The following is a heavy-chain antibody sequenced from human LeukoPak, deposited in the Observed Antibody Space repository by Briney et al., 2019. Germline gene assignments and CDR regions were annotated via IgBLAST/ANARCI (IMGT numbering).Heavy chain of an antibody. CDR1: GGSISSSSYY. CDR3: ARRGVPAAIGWFDP. D-gene: IGHD2-2*02. V-gene: IGHV4-39*01. CDR2: IYYSGST. J-gene: IGHJ5*02. Sequence: SETLSLTCTVSGGSISSSSYYWGWIRQPPGKGLEWIGGIYYSGSTYYNPSLKSRVTISVDTSKNQFSLKLSSVTAADTAVYYCARRGVPAAIGWFDPWGQGTLVTVSS.